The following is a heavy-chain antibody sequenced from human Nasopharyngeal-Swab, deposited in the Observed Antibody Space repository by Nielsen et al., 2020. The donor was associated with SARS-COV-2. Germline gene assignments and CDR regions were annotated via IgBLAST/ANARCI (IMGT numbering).Heavy chain of an antibody. CDR3: AKEVGSSCCNWFDP. V-gene: IGHV3-23*01. CDR2: ILGGGSDK. CDR1: GFTFSGYA. Sequence: GGSLRLSCTASGFTFSGYAMNWVRQAPGEGLQWVAGILGGGSDKFYAESVMGRFTISRDNSKNTLYLQMNSLRAEDTAVYYCAKEVGSSCCNWFDPWGQGTLVTVSS. D-gene: IGHD6-13*01. J-gene: IGHJ5*02.